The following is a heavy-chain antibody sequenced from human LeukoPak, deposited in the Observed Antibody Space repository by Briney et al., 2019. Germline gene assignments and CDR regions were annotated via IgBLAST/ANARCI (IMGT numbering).Heavy chain of an antibody. D-gene: IGHD3-10*01. CDR1: GGSISSSSYY. V-gene: IGHV4-39*07. J-gene: IGHJ5*02. CDR3: ARQPHRGSLNWFDP. CDR2: IYYSGST. Sequence: SETLSLTCTVSGGSISSSSYYWGWIRQPPGKGLEWIGSIYYSGSTYYNPSLKSRVTISVDTSKNQFSLKLSSVTAADTAVYYCARQPHRGSLNWFDPWGQGTLVTVSS.